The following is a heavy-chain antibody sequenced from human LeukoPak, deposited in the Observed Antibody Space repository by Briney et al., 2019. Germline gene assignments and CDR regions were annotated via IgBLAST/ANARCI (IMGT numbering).Heavy chain of an antibody. CDR3: TAQIPPYISLGDPQWDY. CDR1: GFTFSSYW. V-gene: IGHV3-15*01. J-gene: IGHJ4*02. CDR2: IKSKTDGGTT. D-gene: IGHD3-16*01. Sequence: GGSLRLSCAASGFTFSSYWMSWVRQAPGKGLEWVGRIKSKTDGGTTDYAAPVKGRFTISRDDSKNTLYLQMNSLKTEDTAVYYCTAQIPPYISLGDPQWDYWGQGTLVTVSS.